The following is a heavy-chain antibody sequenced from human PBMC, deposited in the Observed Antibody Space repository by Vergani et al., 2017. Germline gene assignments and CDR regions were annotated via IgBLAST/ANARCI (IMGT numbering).Heavy chain of an antibody. J-gene: IGHJ4*02. CDR3: ARFPLNITTPDRGDF. CDR1: GFRFSDYG. V-gene: IGHV3-30*03. Sequence: HVQMVESGGGVVQPGRSLRLSCAVSGFRFSDYGMHWVRQAPGRGLEWVALISYDGDTTYYEDSVKGRFTISRDNSKNTLFLQMPSLRVEDTALYYCARFPLNITTPDRGDFWGQGSLVTVSS. CDR2: ISYDGDTT. D-gene: IGHD1-1*01.